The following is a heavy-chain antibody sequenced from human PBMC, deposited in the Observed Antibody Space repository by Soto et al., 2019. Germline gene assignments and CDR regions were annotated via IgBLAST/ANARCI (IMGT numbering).Heavy chain of an antibody. CDR3: TRAAGWQLMVPYA. J-gene: IGHJ1*01. Sequence: QVQLVQSGTEVKKPGASVNVSCKAFGYTFTSYGFSWLRQVPGQGLEWLGWISAFNGDTHYSQTMKGRLTVTTDTATTSVHMELTSLPPADTAVYYCTRAAGWQLMVPYAWCQGTLVTVS. V-gene: IGHV1-18*01. D-gene: IGHD6-13*01. CDR2: ISAFNGDT. CDR1: GYTFTSYG.